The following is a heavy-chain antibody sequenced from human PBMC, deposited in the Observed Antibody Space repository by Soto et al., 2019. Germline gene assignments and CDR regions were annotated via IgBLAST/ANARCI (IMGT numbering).Heavy chain of an antibody. D-gene: IGHD6-13*01. V-gene: IGHV4-31*03. J-gene: IGHJ4*02. Sequence: SETLSLTCTVSSGSISSGGYYWNWIRQHPGKGLEWIGYIYYSGTTYYNPSLKSRVTISVDTSKNQFSLKLSSVTAADTAVYYCASSHAGAHITAAVHWGQGTLVTVSS. CDR2: IYYSGTT. CDR1: SGSISSGGYY. CDR3: ASSHAGAHITAAVH.